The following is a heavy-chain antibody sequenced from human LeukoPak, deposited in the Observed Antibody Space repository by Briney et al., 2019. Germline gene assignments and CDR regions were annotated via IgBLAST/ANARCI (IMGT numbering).Heavy chain of an antibody. CDR2: MLGDGEKE. Sequence: PGRSPRLSCATSGFIFSAYTVHWVRQAPGKGLEWVALMLGDGEKEHYADSVKGRFTISRDNSKNTVYLQMNSLRPEDTALYFCVRDPQDVFQTTYLDYWGQGTLVTVSS. D-gene: IGHD1-7*01. V-gene: IGHV3-30*04. J-gene: IGHJ4*02. CDR3: VRDPQDVFQTTYLDY. CDR1: GFIFSAYT.